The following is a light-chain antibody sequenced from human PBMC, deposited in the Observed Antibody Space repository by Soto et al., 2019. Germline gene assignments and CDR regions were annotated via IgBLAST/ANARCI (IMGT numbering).Light chain of an antibody. CDR1: SSDVGGYNY. CDR2: DVS. CDR3: SSYTSSSTPCV. J-gene: IGLJ1*01. V-gene: IGLV2-14*01. Sequence: QAASVSGSPGQSITISCTGTSSDVGGYNYVSWYQQHPGKAPKLMIYDVSNRPSGVSNRFSGSKSGNTASLTISGLQAEDEADYYCSSYTSSSTPCVFGTGTKLTVL.